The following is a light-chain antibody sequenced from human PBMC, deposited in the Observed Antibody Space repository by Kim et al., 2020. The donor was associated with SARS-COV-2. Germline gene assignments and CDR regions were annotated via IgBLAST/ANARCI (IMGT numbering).Light chain of an antibody. Sequence: ATINCKSSQSGLYSSDNKNYLAWYQQKPGQPPKLLIYWASTRESGVPDRFTGGGSGTDFTLIISSLQAEDVAVYYCQQYYSTPLTFGGGTKVDIK. J-gene: IGKJ4*01. CDR2: WAS. CDR3: QQYYSTPLT. V-gene: IGKV4-1*01. CDR1: QSGLYSSDNKNY.